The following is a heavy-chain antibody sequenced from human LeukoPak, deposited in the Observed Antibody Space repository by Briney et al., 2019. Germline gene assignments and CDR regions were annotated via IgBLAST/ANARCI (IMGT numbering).Heavy chain of an antibody. D-gene: IGHD6-6*01. CDR1: GGSFSGYY. CDR2: IYYSGST. CDR3: ARQPEFSRSSNDY. V-gene: IGHV4-34*01. Sequence: SETLSLTCAVYGGSFSGYYWSWIRQPPGKGLEWIGTIYYSGSTYYNPSLKSRVTLSVDTSKNQFSLNLTSVTAADTALYYCARQPEFSRSSNDYWGQGTLVTVSS. J-gene: IGHJ4*02.